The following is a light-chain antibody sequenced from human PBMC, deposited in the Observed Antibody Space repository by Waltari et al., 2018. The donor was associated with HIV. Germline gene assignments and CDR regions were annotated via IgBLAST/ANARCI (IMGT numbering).Light chain of an antibody. CDR3: SSYISTTTL. V-gene: IGLV2-14*01. J-gene: IGLJ1*01. CDR2: EYS. CDR1: RSGLGHYKY. Sequence: QSAPTQPASVSGSPGQSITISCTGTRSGLGHYKYVSWYQQSPGKAPKLMIYEYSNRPSGVSNRFSGSKSGNTASLTISGLQAEDEADYYCSSYISTTTLFGTGTKVTVL.